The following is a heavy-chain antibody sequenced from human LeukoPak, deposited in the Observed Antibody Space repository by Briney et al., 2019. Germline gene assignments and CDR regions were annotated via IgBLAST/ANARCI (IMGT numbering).Heavy chain of an antibody. CDR1: GYTFTSYD. D-gene: IGHD3/OR15-3a*01. Sequence: ASVKVSCKASGYTFTSYDINWVRQATGQGLEWMGWMNPNSGNTGYAQKFQGRVTMTRNTSISTAYMELSSLRSEDTAVYYCFHLRFTGLDNWFDPWGQGTLVTVSS. J-gene: IGHJ5*02. V-gene: IGHV1-8*01. CDR2: MNPNSGNT. CDR3: FHLRFTGLDNWFDP.